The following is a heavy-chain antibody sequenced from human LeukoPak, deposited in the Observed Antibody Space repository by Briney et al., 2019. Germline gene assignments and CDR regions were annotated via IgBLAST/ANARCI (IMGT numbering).Heavy chain of an antibody. J-gene: IGHJ4*02. CDR2: INHSGST. V-gene: IGHV4-34*01. CDR3: ARGRGTLSY. D-gene: IGHD2-15*01. CDR1: GGSFSGYY. Sequence: SETLSHTCAVYGGSFSGYYWSWIRQPPGKGLEWIGEINHSGSTNYNPSLKSRVTISVDTSKNQFSLKLSSVTAADTAVYYCARGRGTLSYWGQGTLVTVSS.